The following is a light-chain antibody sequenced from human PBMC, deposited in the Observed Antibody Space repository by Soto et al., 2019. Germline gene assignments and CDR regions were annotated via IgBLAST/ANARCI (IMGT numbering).Light chain of an antibody. CDR2: DAS. V-gene: IGKV3-11*01. CDR3: QQRSNWPLT. Sequence: EIVLTQSPATLSLSPGERATLSCRASQSVSSYLAWFQQKPGQAPRLLIYDASKRATGIPARFSGSGSGTDFTLPSSSLEPADFAVYYCQQRSNWPLTFGGGTKVEIK. J-gene: IGKJ4*01. CDR1: QSVSSY.